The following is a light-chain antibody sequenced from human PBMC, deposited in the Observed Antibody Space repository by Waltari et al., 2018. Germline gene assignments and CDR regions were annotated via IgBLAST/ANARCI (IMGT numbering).Light chain of an antibody. J-gene: IGLJ2*01. CDR3: SSYTSSSTLV. CDR1: SSDVGGYNY. V-gene: IGLV2-14*01. CDR2: DVS. Sequence: QSALTQPAPVSGSPGQSITISCTGTSSDVGGYNYVSWYQQHPGKAPKLMIYDVSKRPSGVSNRFSGSKSGNTASLTISGLQAEDEADDYCSSYTSSSTLVFGGGTKLTVL.